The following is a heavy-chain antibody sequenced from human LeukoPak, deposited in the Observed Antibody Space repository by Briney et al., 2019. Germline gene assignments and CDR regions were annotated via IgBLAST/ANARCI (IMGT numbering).Heavy chain of an antibody. V-gene: IGHV1-18*01. CDR1: GYTFTSYG. CDR3: ARRDDFWSGPPTDY. Sequence: ASVKVSCKASGYTFTSYGISWVRQAPGQGLEWMGWISAYNGNTNYAQKLQGRVTMTTDTSTSTAYMELRSPRSDDTAVYYCARRDDFWSGPPTDYWGQGTLVTVSS. J-gene: IGHJ4*02. D-gene: IGHD3-3*01. CDR2: ISAYNGNT.